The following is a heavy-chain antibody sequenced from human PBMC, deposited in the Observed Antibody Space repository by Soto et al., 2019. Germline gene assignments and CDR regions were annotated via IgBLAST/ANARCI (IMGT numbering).Heavy chain of an antibody. V-gene: IGHV3-21*01. CDR1: GFTFSSYS. Sequence: LSLTCAASGFTFSSYSMNWVRQAPGKGLEWVSSISSSSSYIYYADSVKGRFTISRDNAKNSLYPQMNSLRAEDTAVYYCATDTTVTTVLVDYWGQGTLVTVSS. D-gene: IGHD4-17*01. J-gene: IGHJ4*02. CDR3: ATDTTVTTVLVDY. CDR2: ISSSSSYI.